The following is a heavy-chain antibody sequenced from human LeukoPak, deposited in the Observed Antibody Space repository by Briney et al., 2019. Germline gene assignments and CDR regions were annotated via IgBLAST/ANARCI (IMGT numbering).Heavy chain of an antibody. J-gene: IGHJ4*02. CDR1: GFTFSSYG. Sequence: GGSLRLSCAASGFTFSSYGMHWVRQAPGKGLEWVAVIWYDGSNKYYADSVKGRFTISRDNSKNTLYLQMNSLRAEDTAVYYCARGVTRYCSSTSCYYFDYWGQETLVTVSS. V-gene: IGHV3-33*01. D-gene: IGHD2-2*01. CDR3: ARGVTRYCSSTSCYYFDY. CDR2: IWYDGSNK.